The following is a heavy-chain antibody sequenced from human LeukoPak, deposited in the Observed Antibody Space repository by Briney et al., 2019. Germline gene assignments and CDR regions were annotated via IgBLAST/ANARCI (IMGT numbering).Heavy chain of an antibody. CDR3: VRDAGWRGPKKKDCSSTSCYGGWFDP. CDR2: ISAYNGNT. V-gene: IGHV1-18*04. D-gene: IGHD2-2*01. J-gene: IGHJ5*02. CDR1: GDTFTTDY. Sequence: ASVKVSCKASGDTFTTDYIHWVRQGPGQGPEWMGWISAYNGNTNYAQKLQGRVTMTTDTSTSTAYMELRSLRSDDTAVYYCVRDAGWRGPKKKDCSSTSCYGGWFDPWGQGTLVTVSS.